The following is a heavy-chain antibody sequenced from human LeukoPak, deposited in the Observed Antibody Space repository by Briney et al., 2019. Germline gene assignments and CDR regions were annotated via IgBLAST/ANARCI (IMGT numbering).Heavy chain of an antibody. CDR2: ISTSSSYI. D-gene: IGHD6-13*01. V-gene: IGHV3-21*06. Sequence: GGSQRLSCAVSGFTFSSYSMNWVRQAPGKGLEWVSSISTSSSYIYYADSVKGRFIISRDNAKNSLYLQMNSLRAEDTAVYYCAKERASSSWYTYYYYYYMDVWGKGTTVTISS. CDR1: GFTFSSYS. CDR3: AKERASSSWYTYYYYYYMDV. J-gene: IGHJ6*03.